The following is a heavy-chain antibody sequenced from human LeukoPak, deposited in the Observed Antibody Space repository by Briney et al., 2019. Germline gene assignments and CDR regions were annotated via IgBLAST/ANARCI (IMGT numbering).Heavy chain of an antibody. Sequence: SETLSLTSAVYGGSFSGYYWSWIRQPPGKGLEWIGEINHSGSTNYNPSLKSRVTISVDTSKNQFSLKLSSVTAADTAVYYCARGGMDYDYVWGSYRYFYYWGQGTLVTVSS. CDR1: GGSFSGYY. V-gene: IGHV4-34*01. CDR2: INHSGST. J-gene: IGHJ4*02. CDR3: ARGGMDYDYVWGSYRYFYY. D-gene: IGHD3-16*02.